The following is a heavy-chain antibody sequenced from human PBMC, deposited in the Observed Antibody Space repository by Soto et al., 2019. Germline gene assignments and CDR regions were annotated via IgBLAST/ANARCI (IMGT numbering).Heavy chain of an antibody. CDR2: MNPNSGNT. J-gene: IGHJ5*02. CDR3: ARGHGYDYSNYRPQNWFDP. D-gene: IGHD4-4*01. V-gene: IGHV1-8*01. CDR1: GYTFTSYD. Sequence: ASVKVSCKASGYTFTSYDISWVRQATGQGLEWMGWMNPNSGNTGYAQKFQGRVTMTRNTSISTAYMELSSLRSEDTAVYYCARGHGYDYSNYRPQNWFDPWGQGTLVTVSS.